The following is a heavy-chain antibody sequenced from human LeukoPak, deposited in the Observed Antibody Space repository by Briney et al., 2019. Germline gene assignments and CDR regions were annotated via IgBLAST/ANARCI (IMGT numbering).Heavy chain of an antibody. CDR1: GYTFTSYA. CDR3: ARGGETMVRGVIITFGDY. J-gene: IGHJ4*02. V-gene: IGHV1-18*01. D-gene: IGHD3-10*01. CDR2: ISSYNANT. Sequence: ASVKVSCKASGYTFTSYAMNWVRQAPGQGLEWMGWISSYNANTNYAQKLQGRVTMTTDTSTSTVYMELRSLRSDDTAVYYCARGGETMVRGVIITFGDYWGQGTLVTVSS.